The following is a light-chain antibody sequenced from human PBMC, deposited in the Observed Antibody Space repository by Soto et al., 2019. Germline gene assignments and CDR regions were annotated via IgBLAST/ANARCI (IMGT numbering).Light chain of an antibody. CDR3: QQSYPTPYT. V-gene: IGKV1-39*01. Sequence: DIQMTQSPSSLSASVGDRVTVTCRASQSIGTYVNWYQQKPGKAPYLLIYAASRLQSGVPSKFSGSGSGKDFPLTISSLQPEDFATYYCQQSYPTPYTFGQGTKRGIK. CDR2: AAS. J-gene: IGKJ2*01. CDR1: QSIGTY.